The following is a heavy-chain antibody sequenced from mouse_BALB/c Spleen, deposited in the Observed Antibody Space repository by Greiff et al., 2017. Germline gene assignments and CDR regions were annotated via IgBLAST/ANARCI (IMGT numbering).Heavy chain of an antibody. V-gene: IGHV1-87*01. J-gene: IGHJ4*01. D-gene: IGHD2-14*01. CDR1: GYTFTSYW. Sequence: QVQLQQSGAELARPGASVKLSCKASGYTFTSYWMQWVKQRPGQGLEWIGAIYPGDGDTRYTQKFKGKATLTADKSSSTAYMQLSSLASEDSAVYYCARGPAYYRFPMDYWGQGTSVTVSS. CDR2: IYPGDGDT. CDR3: ARGPAYYRFPMDY.